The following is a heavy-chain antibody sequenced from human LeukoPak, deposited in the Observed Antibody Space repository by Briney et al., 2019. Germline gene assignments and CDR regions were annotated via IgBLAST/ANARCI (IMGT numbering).Heavy chain of an antibody. CDR3: ASTGGYGSGTYDYYYFGMDV. J-gene: IGHJ6*02. D-gene: IGHD3-10*01. V-gene: IGHV3-7*01. Sequence: GGSLRLSCAASGFTFSSYWMSWVRQAPGKGLEWVANIKQDGSEKYYVDSVKGRFIISRDNAKNSLYLQMNSLRAEDTAVYYCASTGGYGSGTYDYYYFGMDVWGQGTTVTVSS. CDR2: IKQDGSEK. CDR1: GFTFSSYW.